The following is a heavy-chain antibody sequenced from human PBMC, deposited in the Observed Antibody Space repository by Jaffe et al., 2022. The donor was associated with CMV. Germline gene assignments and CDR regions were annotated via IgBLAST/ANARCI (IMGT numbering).Heavy chain of an antibody. D-gene: IGHD3-10*01. CDR1: GGSFSGYY. Sequence: QVQLQQWGAGLLKPSETLSLTCAVYGGSFSGYYWSWIRQPPGKGLEWIGEINHSGSTNYNPSLKSRVTISVDTSKNQFSLKLSSVTAADTAVYYCAIPTMVRGVISDWGQGTLVTVSS. J-gene: IGHJ4*02. CDR2: INHSGST. V-gene: IGHV4-34*01. CDR3: AIPTMVRGVISD.